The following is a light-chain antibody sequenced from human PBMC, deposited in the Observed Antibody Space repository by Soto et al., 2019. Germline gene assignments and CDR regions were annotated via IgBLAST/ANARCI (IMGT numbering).Light chain of an antibody. CDR3: QQLNSYPIT. V-gene: IGKV1-9*01. CDR2: DAS. Sequence: IQLTQSPSSLSASVGDRVTITCRASQGISSDLAWYQQKPGKAPNLLIYDASTLQSGVPSRFSGSGSGTDFTLTISSLQPADFASYYCQQLNSYPITFGQGTRLEIK. J-gene: IGKJ5*01. CDR1: QGISSD.